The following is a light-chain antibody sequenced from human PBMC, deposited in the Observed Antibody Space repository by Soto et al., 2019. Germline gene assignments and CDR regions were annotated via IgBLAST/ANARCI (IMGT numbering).Light chain of an antibody. CDR3: QQYANSPRT. J-gene: IGKJ2*01. V-gene: IGKV3-20*01. CDR1: QSVSNSY. CDR2: GAS. Sequence: EIVLTQSPGTLSLSPGERASLSCRASQSVSNSYLAWYQQKPGQAPRLLIYGASSRATGIPDRFSGSGSGTDFTLTISRLEPEDLAVYYCQQYANSPRTFGQGTKLVIK.